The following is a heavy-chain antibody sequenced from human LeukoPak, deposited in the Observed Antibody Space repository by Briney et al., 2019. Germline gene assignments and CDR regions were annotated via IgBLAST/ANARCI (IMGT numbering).Heavy chain of an antibody. CDR3: ARDTYSNYYFDY. CDR1: GFTVSSNY. Sequence: GGSLRLSCAPSGFTVSSNYMSWVRPAPGKGLEWVSVIYCGGSTYYADSVKGRFTISRDNSKNTLYLQMNSLRAEDTAVYYCARDTYSNYYFDYWGQGTLVTVSS. J-gene: IGHJ4*02. D-gene: IGHD4-11*01. V-gene: IGHV3-66*01. CDR2: IYCGGST.